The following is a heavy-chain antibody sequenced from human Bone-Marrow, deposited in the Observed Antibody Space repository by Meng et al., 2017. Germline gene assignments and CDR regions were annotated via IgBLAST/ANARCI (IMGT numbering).Heavy chain of an antibody. J-gene: IGHJ4*02. CDR1: GYTFTSYA. CDR3: ARGVPIAAAGWDTYYFDY. CDR2: SSAYNGNT. Sequence: ASVKVSCKASGYTFTSYAMNWLRQAPGHGLEWMGWSSAYNGNTNDAQKLQGRVTMTTDTSTSTAYMELRSLRSDDTDVYYCARGVPIAAAGWDTYYFDYWGQGTLVTVSS. D-gene: IGHD6-13*01. V-gene: IGHV1-18*01.